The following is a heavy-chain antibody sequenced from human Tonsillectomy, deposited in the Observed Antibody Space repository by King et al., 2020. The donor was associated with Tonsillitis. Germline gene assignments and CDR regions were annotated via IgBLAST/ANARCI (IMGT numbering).Heavy chain of an antibody. D-gene: IGHD3-3*01. CDR1: GGSFSGYY. Sequence: VQLQQWGAGLLKPSETLSLTCAFYGGSFSGYYWGWIRQPPGKGLEWIGEISNSGSTNYNPSLKSRVTISLDTSKNQFSLKLTSVTAADTAVYYCARGKYDFWSGYPDYFDFWGRGTPVTVSS. J-gene: IGHJ4*02. V-gene: IGHV4-34*01. CDR3: ARGKYDFWSGYPDYFDF. CDR2: ISNSGST.